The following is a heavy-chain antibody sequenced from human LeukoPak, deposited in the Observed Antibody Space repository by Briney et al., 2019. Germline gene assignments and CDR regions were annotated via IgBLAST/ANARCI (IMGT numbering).Heavy chain of an antibody. V-gene: IGHV3-23*01. J-gene: IGHJ4*02. CDR2: ISAAGDNI. Sequence: GGSLRLSCAASVFPFSSHALSWVRQTPGKGLEWVSSISAAGDNIYFADSVKGRFTISRDNSKNTLYLQMNSLRADDTAVYFCAYLDSSGYYYGRLRYWGQGTPVAVSS. CDR1: VFPFSSHA. D-gene: IGHD3-22*01. CDR3: AYLDSSGYYYGRLRY.